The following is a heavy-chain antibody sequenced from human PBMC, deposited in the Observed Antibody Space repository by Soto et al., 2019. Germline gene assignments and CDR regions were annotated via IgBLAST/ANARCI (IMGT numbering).Heavy chain of an antibody. D-gene: IGHD3-3*01. CDR3: ARADPYDFWSGYYPRAFDI. CDR1: GFTFSSYS. Sequence: GGSLRLSCAASGFTFSSYSMNWVRQAPGKGLEWVSSISSSSSYIYYADSVKGRFTISRDNAKNSLYLQMNSLRAEDTAVYYCARADPYDFWSGYYPRAFDIWGQGTMVTVSS. CDR2: ISSSSSYI. V-gene: IGHV3-21*01. J-gene: IGHJ3*02.